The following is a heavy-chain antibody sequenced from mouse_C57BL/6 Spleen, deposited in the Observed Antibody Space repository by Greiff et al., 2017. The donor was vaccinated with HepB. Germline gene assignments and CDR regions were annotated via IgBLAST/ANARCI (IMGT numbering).Heavy chain of an antibody. CDR2: IWRGGST. CDR3: AKNQEDYYAMDY. V-gene: IGHV2-5*01. Sequence: VKLQESGPGLVQPSQSLSITCTVSGFSLTSYGVHWVRQSPGKGLEWLGVIWRGGSTDYNAAFMSRLSITKDNSKSQVFFKMNSLQADDHAIYYCAKNQEDYYAMDYWGQGTSVTVSS. J-gene: IGHJ4*01. CDR1: GFSLTSYG.